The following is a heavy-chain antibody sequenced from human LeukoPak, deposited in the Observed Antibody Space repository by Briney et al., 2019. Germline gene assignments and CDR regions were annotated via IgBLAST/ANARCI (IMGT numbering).Heavy chain of an antibody. V-gene: IGHV1-69*13. CDR3: ARGGYWENWFDP. CDR2: IIPIFGTA. D-gene: IGHD1-26*01. J-gene: IGHJ5*02. Sequence: GASVKVSCKASGCTFTSYAISWVRHAPVQGLEWMGGIIPIFGTANYAQKFQGRVTITADESTSTACMELCSLRSEDTAVYYCARGGYWENWFDPWGQGTLVTVSS. CDR1: GCTFTSYA.